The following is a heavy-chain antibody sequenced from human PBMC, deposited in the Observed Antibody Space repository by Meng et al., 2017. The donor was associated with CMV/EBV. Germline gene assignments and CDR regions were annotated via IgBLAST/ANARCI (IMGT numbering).Heavy chain of an antibody. J-gene: IGHJ4*02. CDR1: GFTFSNAW. D-gene: IGHD2-15*01. CDR2: IKSKTDGGTT. V-gene: IGHV3-15*01. Sequence: GESLKISCAASGFTFSNAWMSWVRQAPGKGLEWVGRIKSKTDGGTTDYAAPVKGRFTISRDDSKNTLYLQMNSLKTEDTAVYYCTTDGGGSFPGYYFDYWGQGTRVTVSS. CDR3: TTDGGGSFPGYYFDY.